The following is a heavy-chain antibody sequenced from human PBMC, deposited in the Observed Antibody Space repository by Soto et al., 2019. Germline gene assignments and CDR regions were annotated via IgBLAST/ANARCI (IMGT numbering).Heavy chain of an antibody. CDR2: ISYDGSNK. V-gene: IGHV3-30-3*01. Sequence: QVQLVESGGGVVQPGRSLRLSCAASGFTFSSYAMHWVRQAPGKGLEWVAVISYDGSNKYYADSVKGRFTISRGNSKNTLYLQMNSLRAEDTAVYYCARETYYYDSSGYWLDYWGQGTLVTVSS. J-gene: IGHJ4*02. CDR1: GFTFSSYA. CDR3: ARETYYYDSSGYWLDY. D-gene: IGHD3-22*01.